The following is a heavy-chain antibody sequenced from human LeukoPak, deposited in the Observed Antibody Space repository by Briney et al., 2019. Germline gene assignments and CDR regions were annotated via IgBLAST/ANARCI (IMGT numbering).Heavy chain of an antibody. V-gene: IGHV3-48*03. D-gene: IGHD3-3*01. CDR2: ISSSSGT. CDR3: AREGGVGSNFDY. CDR1: GFTFTSYN. J-gene: IGHJ4*02. Sequence: RGSLRLSCAASGFTFTSYNMNWIRQAPGKGLEWLSYISSSSGTYYADSVKGRFTISRDNAKNSLYLQMDSLRAEDTAVYYCAREGGVGSNFDYWGQGTLVTVSS.